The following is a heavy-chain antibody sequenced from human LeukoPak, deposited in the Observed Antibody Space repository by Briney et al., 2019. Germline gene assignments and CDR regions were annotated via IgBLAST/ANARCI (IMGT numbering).Heavy chain of an antibody. J-gene: IGHJ3*02. D-gene: IGHD6-19*01. Sequence: SETLSLTCTVSGGSISSSSYYWGWIRQPPGKGLEWIGSIYYSGSTYYNPSLKSRVTISVDTSKNQFSLKLSSVTAADTAVYYCARDYLSVAGTHDAFDIWGQGTMVTVSS. V-gene: IGHV4-39*07. CDR2: IYYSGST. CDR3: ARDYLSVAGTHDAFDI. CDR1: GGSISSSSYY.